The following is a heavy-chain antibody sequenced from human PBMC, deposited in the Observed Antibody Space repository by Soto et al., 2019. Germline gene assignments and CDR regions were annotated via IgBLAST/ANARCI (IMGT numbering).Heavy chain of an antibody. CDR3: AKGPQTGYYDSGTFYSSVP. V-gene: IGHV4-34*01. Sequence: SETLSLTCAVYGGAFSGYYWSWILQRPGKVLEWIGEINHSGSTNYNPSLKSRVTISVDTSKNQFSLKLSSVTAADTAIYYCAKGPQTGYYDSGTFYSSVPWGQGTLVTVSS. CDR2: INHSGST. CDR1: GGAFSGYY. D-gene: IGHD3-10*01. J-gene: IGHJ5*02.